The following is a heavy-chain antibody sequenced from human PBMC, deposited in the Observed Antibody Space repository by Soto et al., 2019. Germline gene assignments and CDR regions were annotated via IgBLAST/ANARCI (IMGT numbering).Heavy chain of an antibody. V-gene: IGHV3-30*18. CDR2: ISYDGSNK. CDR1: GFTFSSYG. Sequence: GGSLRLSCAASGFTFSSYGMHWVRQAPGKGLEWVAVISYDGSNKYYADSVKGRFTISRDNSKNTLYLQMNSLRAEDTAVYYCAKDGPRVTTTPPTYYYYGMDVWGQGTTVTVSS. D-gene: IGHD4-17*01. J-gene: IGHJ6*02. CDR3: AKDGPRVTTTPPTYYYYGMDV.